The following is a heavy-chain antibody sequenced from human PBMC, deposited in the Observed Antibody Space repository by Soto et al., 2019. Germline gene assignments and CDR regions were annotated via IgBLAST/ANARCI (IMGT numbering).Heavy chain of an antibody. CDR2: IYYSGST. Sequence: QVQLQESGPGLVKPSETLSLTCTVSGGSISSYYWSWIRQPPGKGLEWIGYIYYSGSTNYNPSLKRRVTISVDTSKTQFSLQLSSVPAADTAVYYCASVIAAAGPIWYFDLWGRGTLVIVSS. CDR1: GGSISSYY. CDR3: ASVIAAAGPIWYFDL. V-gene: IGHV4-59*01. D-gene: IGHD6-13*01. J-gene: IGHJ2*01.